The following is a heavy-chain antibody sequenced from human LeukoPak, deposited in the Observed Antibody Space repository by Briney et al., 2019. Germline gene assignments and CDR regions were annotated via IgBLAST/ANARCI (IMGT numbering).Heavy chain of an antibody. J-gene: IGHJ4*02. Sequence: GSLRLSCAASGFTFRTYAINWVRQAPGQGLEWVAYIHYDSTTEDYADSVKGRFTIPRDNSKNTLFLQMNNLRVEDMAVFYCAKDWNWAIDYWGQGTLVTVSS. CDR3: AKDWNWAIDY. V-gene: IGHV3-30*02. CDR2: IHYDSTTE. D-gene: IGHD1-7*01. CDR1: GFTFRTYA.